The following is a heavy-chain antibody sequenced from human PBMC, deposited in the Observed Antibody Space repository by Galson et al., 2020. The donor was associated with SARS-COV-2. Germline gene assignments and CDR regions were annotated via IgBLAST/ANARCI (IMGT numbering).Heavy chain of an antibody. Sequence: GESLKISCAASGLPFISYSLNWVRQAPGKGLEWVSSISAGSSYIYYADSVKGRFTISRDNTKNSLYLQMNSLRAEYTAVYYCARVGDMATTPRSYYYYGLDVWGQGTTVTVAS. CDR3: ARVGDMATTPRSYYYYGLDV. CDR1: GLPFISYS. V-gene: IGHV3-21*01. J-gene: IGHJ6*02. CDR2: ISAGSSYI. D-gene: IGHD3-16*01.